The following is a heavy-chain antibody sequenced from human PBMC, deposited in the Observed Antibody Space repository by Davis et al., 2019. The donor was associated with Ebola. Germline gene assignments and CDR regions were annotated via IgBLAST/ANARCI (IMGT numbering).Heavy chain of an antibody. CDR1: GGSIRSAGYY. V-gene: IGHV4-31*03. D-gene: IGHD2-8*02. J-gene: IGHJ6*02. Sequence: SETLSLTCTVSGGSIRSAGYYWNWIRQHPGKGLEWIGNIYSSGRTDYNPTLQSRLTISLDTSKHHFSLKLRSVTATDTAVYYCARAYCFGDVCLMDYYGMDVWGQGTTVTVSS. CDR3: ARAYCFGDVCLMDYYGMDV. CDR2: IYSSGRT.